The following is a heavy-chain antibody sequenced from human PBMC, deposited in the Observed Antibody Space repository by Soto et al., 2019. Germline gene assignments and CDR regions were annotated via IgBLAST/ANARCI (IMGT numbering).Heavy chain of an antibody. CDR2: IYYSGST. V-gene: IGHV4-59*08. Sequence: QVQLQESGPGLVKPSETLSLTCTVSGGSISSYYWSWIRQPPGKGLEWIGYIYYSGSTNYNPSLKTRVPXXVXTXXTQFSLKLSSVTAADTAVYYCASSTTVVTPAYFQHWGQGTLVTVSS. D-gene: IGHD4-17*01. J-gene: IGHJ1*01. CDR1: GGSISSYY. CDR3: ASSTTVVTPAYFQH.